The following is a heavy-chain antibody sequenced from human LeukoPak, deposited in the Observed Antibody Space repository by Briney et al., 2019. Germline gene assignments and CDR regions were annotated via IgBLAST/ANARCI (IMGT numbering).Heavy chain of an antibody. CDR1: GYTFTSYG. J-gene: IGHJ4*02. Sequence: ASVKVSCXASGYTFTSYGISWVRQAPGQGLEWMGWISAYNGNTNYAQKLQGRVTMTTDTSTSTAYMELRSLRSDDTAVYYCARGPYCSSTSCYRTLGYWGQGTLVTVSS. CDR2: ISAYNGNT. CDR3: ARGPYCSSTSCYRTLGY. D-gene: IGHD2-2*02. V-gene: IGHV1-18*01.